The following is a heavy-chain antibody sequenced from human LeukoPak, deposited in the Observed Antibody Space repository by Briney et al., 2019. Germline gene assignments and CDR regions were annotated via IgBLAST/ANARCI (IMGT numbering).Heavy chain of an antibody. J-gene: IGHJ5*02. CDR2: ISYDGSNK. CDR1: GFTFSSYA. Sequence: GGSLRLSCAASGFTFSSYAMHWVRQAPGKGLEWVAVISYDGSNKYYADSVKGRFTISRDNSKNTLYLQMNSLRAEDTAVYYCARLMRRLQLVRGVSWFDPWGQGSLVIVSS. V-gene: IGHV3-30*04. D-gene: IGHD6-13*01. CDR3: ARLMRRLQLVRGVSWFDP.